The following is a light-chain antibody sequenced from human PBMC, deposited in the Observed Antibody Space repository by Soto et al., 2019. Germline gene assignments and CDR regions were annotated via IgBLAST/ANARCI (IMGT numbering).Light chain of an antibody. CDR3: VLHVGSGIRV. CDR1: SGSVSSNNY. V-gene: IGLV8-61*01. CDR2: STN. J-gene: IGLJ3*02. Sequence: QTVVTQEPSFSVSPGGTVTLTCGLSSGSVSSNNYPSWYQQTPGQAPRTLISSTNTRSSGVPDRFSGSILENKAALTITGAEADDESDYYCVLHVGSGIRVFGGGTKLTV.